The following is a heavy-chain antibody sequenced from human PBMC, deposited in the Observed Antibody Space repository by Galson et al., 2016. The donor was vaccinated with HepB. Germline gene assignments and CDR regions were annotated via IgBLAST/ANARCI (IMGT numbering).Heavy chain of an antibody. CDR2: ITNSGSTI. Sequence: SLRLSCAASGFSFSAYSMNWVRQAPGKGLEWLSYITNSGSTIFYADSVKGRFIISRDDAKDSLYLQMNSLRVGDTAVYYCVRDHFYAFDVWGQGKVVTVSS. V-gene: IGHV3-48*01. CDR1: GFSFSAYS. CDR3: VRDHFYAFDV. J-gene: IGHJ3*01.